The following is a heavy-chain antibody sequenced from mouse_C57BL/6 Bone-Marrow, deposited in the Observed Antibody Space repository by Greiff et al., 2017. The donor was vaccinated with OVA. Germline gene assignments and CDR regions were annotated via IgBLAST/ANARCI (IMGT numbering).Heavy chain of an antibody. J-gene: IGHJ3*01. V-gene: IGHV1-9*01. CDR3: ARSDSSGGRFAY. CDR2: ILPGSGST. D-gene: IGHD3-2*02. Sequence: VQLQQSGAELMKPGASVKLSCKATGYTFTGYWIEWVKQRPGHGLEWIGEILPGSGSTNYNDKFKGKATFTADTSSNTAYMQLSSLTTEDSAIYYCARSDSSGGRFAYWGQGTLVTVSA. CDR1: GYTFTGYW.